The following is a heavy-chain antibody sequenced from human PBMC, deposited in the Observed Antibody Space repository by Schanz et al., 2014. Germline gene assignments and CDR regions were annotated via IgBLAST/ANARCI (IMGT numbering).Heavy chain of an antibody. CDR1: GYTFTTYY. CDR3: ARGTMPGTFDI. J-gene: IGHJ3*02. D-gene: IGHD2-2*01. V-gene: IGHV1-46*01. CDR2: INPSGGST. Sequence: QVQLVQSGGEMKKPGASMKVSCKASGYTFTTYYMLWVRQAPGQGLEWMGIINPSGGSTRYGQKFQGRITVTTDKSTSTAYMELSSLRYEDTALYYCARGTMPGTFDIWGQGTMVTVSS.